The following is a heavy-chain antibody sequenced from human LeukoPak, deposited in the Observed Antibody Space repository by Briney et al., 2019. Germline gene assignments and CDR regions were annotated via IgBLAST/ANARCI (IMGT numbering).Heavy chain of an antibody. D-gene: IGHD1-14*01. CDR1: GDSITSRSY. J-gene: IGHJ4*02. CDR3: ARESSTTQTNLFDY. V-gene: IGHV4-59*11. Sequence: SETLSLTCTVSGDSITSRSYWSWIRQPPGKGLEWIGYLHHSGNTNHNSSFKGRVTFSLDTSKNQFSLILRSVTAADTAIYFCARESSTTQTNLFDYWGQGTLVTVSS. CDR2: LHHSGNT.